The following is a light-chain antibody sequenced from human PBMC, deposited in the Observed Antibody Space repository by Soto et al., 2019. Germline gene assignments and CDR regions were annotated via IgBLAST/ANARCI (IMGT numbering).Light chain of an antibody. Sequence: DIQMTQSPSSVSASVGDRVTITCRASQDITTWFAWYQQKPGTAPKLLIYDTSTLQSGVPSRFGGSGSGTDFTLTISGLQAEDFATYYGQQANHFPPIFGPGTKVDIK. CDR2: DTS. CDR1: QDITTW. V-gene: IGKV1D-12*01. CDR3: QQANHFPPI. J-gene: IGKJ3*01.